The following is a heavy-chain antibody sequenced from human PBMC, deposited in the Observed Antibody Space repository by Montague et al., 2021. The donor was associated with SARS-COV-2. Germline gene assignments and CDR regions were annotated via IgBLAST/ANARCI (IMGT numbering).Heavy chain of an antibody. CDR1: GGSISTSNYY. CDR3: AGQSASSPFDH. V-gene: IGHV4-39*01. Sequence: SETLSLTCSVSGGSISTSNYYWGWIRQPPGKGLEWIGSDYYSGSTYYNPPLKSRVTVYVDTSKNQFSLKISSVTAADTAVYFCAGQSASSPFDHWGQGTLVTVSS. D-gene: IGHD6-13*01. J-gene: IGHJ4*02. CDR2: DYYSGST.